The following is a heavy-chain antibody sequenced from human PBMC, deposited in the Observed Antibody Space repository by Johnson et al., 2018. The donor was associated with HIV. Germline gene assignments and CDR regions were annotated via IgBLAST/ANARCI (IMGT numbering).Heavy chain of an antibody. J-gene: IGHJ3*02. Sequence: QVQLVESGGGLVQPGGSLRLSCAASGFTFGDYAMHWVRQAPGKGLEWVTNISYDGSKKHYADSVKGRFTFSRDNSKNTLYLQMNNLRTDDTAVYFCARGIAAYDAFDIWGQGTMVTVSS. D-gene: IGHD6-13*01. V-gene: IGHV3-30*03. CDR3: ARGIAAYDAFDI. CDR1: GFTFGDYA. CDR2: ISYDGSKK.